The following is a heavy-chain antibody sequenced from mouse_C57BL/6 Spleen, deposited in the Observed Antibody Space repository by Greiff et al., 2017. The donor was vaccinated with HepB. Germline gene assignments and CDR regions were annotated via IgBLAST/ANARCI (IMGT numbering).Heavy chain of an antibody. V-gene: IGHV7-3*01. CDR2: IRNKANGYTT. J-gene: IGHJ1*03. Sequence: EVMLVESGGGLVQPGGSLSLSCAASGFTFTDYYMSWVRQPPGKALEWLGFIRNKANGYTTEYSASVKGRFTISRDNSQSILYLQMNALRDEYSATMKCRLTNYGDNSQSIRYLKMKALRAEDSATYYCARFPHYYGSSYEYCDVWGTGTTVTVSS. CDR3: RLTNYGDNSQSIRYLKMKALRAEDSATYYCARFPHYYGSSYEYCDV. D-gene: IGHD1-1*01. CDR1: GFTFTDYY.